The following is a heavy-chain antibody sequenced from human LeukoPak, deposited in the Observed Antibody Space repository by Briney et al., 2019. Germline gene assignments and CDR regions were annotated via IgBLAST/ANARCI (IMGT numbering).Heavy chain of an antibody. Sequence: ASVKVSCKASGYTFTSYGISWVRQAPGQGLEWMGWISAYNGNTNYAQKLQGRVTMTTDTSTSTAYMELRSLRSDDTAVYYCARAQTTVTTDWFDPWGQGTLVTVSS. V-gene: IGHV1-18*01. J-gene: IGHJ5*02. CDR1: GYTFTSYG. CDR2: ISAYNGNT. CDR3: ARAQTTVTTDWFDP. D-gene: IGHD4-17*01.